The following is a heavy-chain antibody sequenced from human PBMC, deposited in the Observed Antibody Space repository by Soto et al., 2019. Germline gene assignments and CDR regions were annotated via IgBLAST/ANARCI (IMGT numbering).Heavy chain of an antibody. Sequence: SETLSPTCAVYCGSFSGHSWTCIRQSPWKGLEWVGDINHSGRVNYSPSLKSRVTISLATYKNQFSLTLRALTAADKAMYYCSTTAYDTNGYHRLEPWGKGSLVT. V-gene: IGHV4-34*01. CDR3: STTAYDTNGYHRLEP. J-gene: IGHJ5*01. D-gene: IGHD3-22*01. CDR2: INHSGRV. CDR1: CGSFSGHS.